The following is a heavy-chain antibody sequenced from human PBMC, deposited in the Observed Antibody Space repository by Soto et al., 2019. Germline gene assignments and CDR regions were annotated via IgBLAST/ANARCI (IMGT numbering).Heavy chain of an antibody. CDR2: IKKDGSEK. CDR3: AAILGMDV. V-gene: IGHV3-7*05. CDR1: GFTFSNYW. J-gene: IGHJ6*02. Sequence: EVQLVESGGGLVQPGGSLRLSCAVSGFTFSNYWMSWVRQAPGKGLEWVPNIKKDGSEKYYVDSVKGRFNISRDNGKKSLYLQVNVLRAEDTAVYYCAAILGMDVWGQGTTVTVSS. D-gene: IGHD3-3*02.